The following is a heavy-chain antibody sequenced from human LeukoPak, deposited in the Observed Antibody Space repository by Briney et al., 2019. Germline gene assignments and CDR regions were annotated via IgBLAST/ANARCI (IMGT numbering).Heavy chain of an antibody. V-gene: IGHV1-69*05. J-gene: IGHJ4*02. Sequence: ASVKVSCKASGGTFSSYAISWVRQAPGQGLGWMGGIIPIFGAANYAQKFQGRVTITTDESTSTAYMELSSLRSEDTAVYYCARRGSSSGPFDYWGQGTLVTVSS. D-gene: IGHD6-6*01. CDR1: GGTFSSYA. CDR2: IIPIFGAA. CDR3: ARRGSSSGPFDY.